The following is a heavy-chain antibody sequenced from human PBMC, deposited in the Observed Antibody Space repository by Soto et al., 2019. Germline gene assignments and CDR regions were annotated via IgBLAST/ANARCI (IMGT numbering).Heavy chain of an antibody. Sequence: GASVKVSCKASGYTFTSYGISWVRQAPGQGLEWMGWISAYNGNTNYAQKLQGRVTMTTDTSTSTAYMELRSLRSDDTAVYYCARDNLEYQLLLKDWFDPWGQGTLVTVSS. CDR1: GYTFTSYG. CDR3: ARDNLEYQLLLKDWFDP. J-gene: IGHJ5*02. CDR2: ISAYNGNT. D-gene: IGHD2-2*01. V-gene: IGHV1-18*01.